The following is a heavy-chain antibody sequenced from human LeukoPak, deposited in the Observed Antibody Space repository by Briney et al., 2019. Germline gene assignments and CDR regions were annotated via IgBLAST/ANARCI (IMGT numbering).Heavy chain of an antibody. Sequence: GASVKVSCKASGGTFSSYAISWVRQAPGQGLEWMGGIIPIFGTANYAQKFQGRVTITADKSTSTAYMGLSSLRSEDTAVYYCASYPAVGYCSGGSCYSVNRYYFDYWGQGTLVTVSS. CDR3: ASYPAVGYCSGGSCYSVNRYYFDY. CDR1: GGTFSSYA. D-gene: IGHD2-15*01. V-gene: IGHV1-69*06. CDR2: IIPIFGTA. J-gene: IGHJ4*02.